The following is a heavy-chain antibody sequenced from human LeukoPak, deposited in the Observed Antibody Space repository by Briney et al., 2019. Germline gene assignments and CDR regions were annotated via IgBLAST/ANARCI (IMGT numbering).Heavy chain of an antibody. CDR1: GGTFSSYA. J-gene: IGHJ4*02. CDR3: ARAGARDGYSYGQYFFDY. V-gene: IGHV1-69*05. D-gene: IGHD5-18*01. CDR2: IIPIFGTA. Sequence: GASVKVSCKASGGTFSSYAISWVRQATGQGLEWMGRIIPIFGTANYAQEFQGRVTITTDESTSTAYMELSILRSEDTAVYYCARAGARDGYSYGQYFFDYWGQGTLVTVSS.